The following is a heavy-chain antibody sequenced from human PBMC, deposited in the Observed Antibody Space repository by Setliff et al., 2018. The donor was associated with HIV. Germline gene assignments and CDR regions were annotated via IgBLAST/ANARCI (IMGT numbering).Heavy chain of an antibody. CDR3: AKPLTQWGVSPYHYAVDV. CDR1: GGSFSDYY. CDR2: IYTSGST. V-gene: IGHV4-4*09. J-gene: IGHJ6*02. D-gene: IGHD1-26*01. Sequence: TSETLSLTCTVSGGSFSDYYRSWIRQPPGKGLEWIGYIYTSGSTNYNPSLKSRVTISVDTSKNQFSLELRSVTAADTAVYYCAKPLTQWGVSPYHYAVDVWGQGTTVTVSS.